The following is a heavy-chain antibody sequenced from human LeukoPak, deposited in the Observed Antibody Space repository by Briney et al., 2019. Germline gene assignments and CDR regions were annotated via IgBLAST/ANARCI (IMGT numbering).Heavy chain of an antibody. J-gene: IGHJ4*02. D-gene: IGHD3-22*01. Sequence: GGSLRLSCAASGFTFSNDWMSWVRQAPGKGLEWVGRIKSKTDGGTTDYAAPVKGRFTISRDDSKNTLYLQMNSLKTEDTAVYYCTTNIHYDSSGRPFDYWGQGTLVTVSS. CDR3: TTNIHYDSSGRPFDY. CDR2: IKSKTDGGTT. V-gene: IGHV3-15*01. CDR1: GFTFSNDW.